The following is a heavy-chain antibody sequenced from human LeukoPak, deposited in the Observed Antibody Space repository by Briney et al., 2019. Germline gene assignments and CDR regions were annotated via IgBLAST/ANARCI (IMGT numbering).Heavy chain of an antibody. Sequence: SETLSLTCAVYGGSFSGYYWSWIRQPPGKGLEWIGEINHSGSTYYNTSLKSRVTISVDTSKNQFSLKLSSVTAADTAVYYCARHRPAQGWVNWFDPWGQGTLVTVSS. J-gene: IGHJ5*02. D-gene: IGHD1-26*01. CDR2: INHSGST. V-gene: IGHV4-34*01. CDR1: GGSFSGYY. CDR3: ARHRPAQGWVNWFDP.